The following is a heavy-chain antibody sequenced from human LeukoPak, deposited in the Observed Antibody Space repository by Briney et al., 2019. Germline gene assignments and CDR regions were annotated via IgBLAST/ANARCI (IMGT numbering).Heavy chain of an antibody. D-gene: IGHD2-2*01. V-gene: IGHV4-34*01. CDR3: ARGLARGCSTSCPYYFDY. CDR1: GGSFSGYY. J-gene: IGHJ4*02. CDR2: INHSGST. Sequence: PSETLSLTCAVYGGSFSGYYWSWIRQPPGKGLERIGEINHSGSTNYNPSLKSRVTISVDTSKNQFSLKLSSVTAADTAVYYCARGLARGCSTSCPYYFDYWGQGTLVTVSS.